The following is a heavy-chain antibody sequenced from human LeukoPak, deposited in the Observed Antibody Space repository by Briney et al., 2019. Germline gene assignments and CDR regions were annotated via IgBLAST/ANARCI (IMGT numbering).Heavy chain of an antibody. V-gene: IGHV3-9*01. Sequence: GGSLRLSCAASGFTFDDYAMHWVRQAPGKGLEWVSGITWNSGIIGYADSVKGRFTISRDNAKNSLYLQMNSLKAEDTALYYCAKAYSSGWYNLFDSWGQGTLVTVFS. D-gene: IGHD6-19*01. J-gene: IGHJ4*02. CDR2: ITWNSGII. CDR3: AKAYSSGWYNLFDS. CDR1: GFTFDDYA.